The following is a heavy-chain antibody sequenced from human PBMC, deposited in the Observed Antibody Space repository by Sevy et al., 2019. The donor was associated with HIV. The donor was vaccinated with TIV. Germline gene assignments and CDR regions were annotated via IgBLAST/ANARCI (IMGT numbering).Heavy chain of an antibody. CDR1: GFTFSSYG. CDR2: ISGSGGST. Sequence: GGSLRLSCAASGFTFSSYGMHWVRQAPGKGLEWVSAISGSGGSTYYADSVKGRFTISRDNSKNTLYLQMNSLRAEDTAVYYCAKVAVAGTALFDYWGQGTLVTVSS. CDR3: AKVAVAGTALFDY. V-gene: IGHV3-23*01. J-gene: IGHJ4*02. D-gene: IGHD6-19*01.